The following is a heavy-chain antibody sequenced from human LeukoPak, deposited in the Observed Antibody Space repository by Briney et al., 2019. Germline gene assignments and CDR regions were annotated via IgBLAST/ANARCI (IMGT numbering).Heavy chain of an antibody. J-gene: IGHJ4*02. D-gene: IGHD3-10*01. CDR3: ARSPVGEYYFDY. CDR2: IIPIFGTT. Sequence: SVKVSCKASGGTFSSYAITWVRQAPGQGLEWMGGIIPIFGTTNYAQKFQGRVTITADKSTSTAYMELSSLRSEDTAVYYCARSPVGEYYFDYWGQGTLVTVSS. V-gene: IGHV1-69*06. CDR1: GGTFSSYA.